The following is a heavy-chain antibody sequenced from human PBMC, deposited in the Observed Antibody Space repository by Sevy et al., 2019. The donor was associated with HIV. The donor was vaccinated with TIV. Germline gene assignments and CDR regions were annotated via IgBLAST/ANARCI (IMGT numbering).Heavy chain of an antibody. CDR2: IKSESDGGTT. CDR1: GLTLSYAW. J-gene: IGHJ4*02. CDR3: TARNFDF. Sequence: GGSLRLSCAASGLTLSYAWMNWVRQAPGKGLEWVGHIKSESDGGTTDFATPVKGRFIISRDDSKNTLYLQMNSLKTGDTALCYCTARNFDFWGRGTLVTVSS. V-gene: IGHV3-15*07.